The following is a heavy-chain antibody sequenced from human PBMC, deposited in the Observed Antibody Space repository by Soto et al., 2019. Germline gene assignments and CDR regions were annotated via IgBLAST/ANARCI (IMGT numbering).Heavy chain of an antibody. V-gene: IGHV4-31*03. Sequence: ASETLSLTCTVSGGSISSGGYYWSWIRQHPGKGLEWIGYIYYSGSTYYNPSLKSRVTISVDTSKNQFSLKLSSVTAADTAVYYCARETKKYCSGGSCFWDWFDPWGQGTLVTVSS. D-gene: IGHD2-15*01. CDR3: ARETKKYCSGGSCFWDWFDP. J-gene: IGHJ5*02. CDR1: GGSISSGGYY. CDR2: IYYSGST.